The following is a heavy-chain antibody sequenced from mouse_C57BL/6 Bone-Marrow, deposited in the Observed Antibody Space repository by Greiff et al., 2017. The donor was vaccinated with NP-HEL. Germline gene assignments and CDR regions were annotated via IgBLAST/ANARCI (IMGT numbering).Heavy chain of an antibody. CDR2: INPNNGGT. CDR1: GYTFTDYN. CDR3: ARRGAVVAPYAMDY. J-gene: IGHJ4*01. V-gene: IGHV1-18*01. D-gene: IGHD1-1*01. Sequence: VQLQQSGPELVKPGASVKIPCKASGYTFTDYNMDWVKQSHGKSLEWIGDINPNNGGTIYNQKFKGKATLTVDKSSSTAYMEFRSLTSEDTAVYYCARRGAVVAPYAMDYWGQGTSVTVSS.